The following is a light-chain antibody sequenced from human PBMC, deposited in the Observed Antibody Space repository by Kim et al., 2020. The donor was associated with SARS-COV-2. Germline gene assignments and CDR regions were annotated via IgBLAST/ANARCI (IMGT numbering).Light chain of an antibody. J-gene: IGKJ2*01. CDR3: QEYNNWPPYN. CDR1: QSVSNN. V-gene: IGKV3-15*01. Sequence: EIVMAQSPATLSVSPGERATLSCRTSQSVSNNLAWYQQKPGQAPRLVIYGASNRATGIPARFSGSGSGTEFTLTISSLQSEDFAVYYCQEYNNWPPYNFGQGTKLEI. CDR2: GAS.